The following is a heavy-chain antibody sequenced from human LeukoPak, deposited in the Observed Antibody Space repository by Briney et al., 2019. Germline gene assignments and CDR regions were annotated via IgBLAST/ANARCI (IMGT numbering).Heavy chain of an antibody. CDR3: ARDSNGWKSNGAFDI. D-gene: IGHD6-19*01. V-gene: IGHV4-61*02. CDR1: GGSISSGSYY. Sequence: PSETLSLTCTVSGGSISSGSYYWSWIRQPAGKGLEWIGRIYTSGSTNYNPSLKSRVTISVDTSKNQFSLKLSSVTAADTAVYYCARDSNGWKSNGAFDIWGQGTMVTVSS. J-gene: IGHJ3*02. CDR2: IYTSGST.